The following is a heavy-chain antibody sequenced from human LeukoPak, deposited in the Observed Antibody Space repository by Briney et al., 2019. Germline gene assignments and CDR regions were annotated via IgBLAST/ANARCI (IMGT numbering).Heavy chain of an antibody. D-gene: IGHD3-22*01. V-gene: IGHV3-23*01. CDR1: GFTLSSYE. Sequence: GGSLRLSCTVSGFTLSSYEMSWIRQAPGKGLEWVSSIDYSGGSTYYADSVKGRFTIFRDNSKNTLFLQMNSLRAEDTAVYYCVNSRYDSSGYYGIIGYWGQGTLVTVSS. J-gene: IGHJ4*02. CDR2: IDYSGGST. CDR3: VNSRYDSSGYYGIIGY.